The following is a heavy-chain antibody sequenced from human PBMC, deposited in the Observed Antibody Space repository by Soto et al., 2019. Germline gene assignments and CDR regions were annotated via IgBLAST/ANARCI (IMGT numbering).Heavy chain of an antibody. Sequence: GGSLRLSCAASGFTVSSNYMSWVRQAPGKGLEWVSVIYSGGSTYYADSVKGRFTISRDNSKNTLYLQMNSLRAEDTAVYYCAAISFYGDPYNWFDPWGQGALVTVSS. V-gene: IGHV3-66*01. CDR3: AAISFYGDPYNWFDP. D-gene: IGHD4-17*01. CDR2: IYSGGST. CDR1: GFTVSSNY. J-gene: IGHJ5*02.